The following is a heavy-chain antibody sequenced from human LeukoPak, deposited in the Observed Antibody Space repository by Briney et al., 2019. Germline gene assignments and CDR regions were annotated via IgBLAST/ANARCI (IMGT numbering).Heavy chain of an antibody. CDR2: VRYDGSNK. Sequence: GGSLRLSCAASGFTFSSYGMHWVRQAPGKGLEWVAVVRYDGSNKYYADSVKGRFTISRDNSKNTLYLQMNSLRAEDTAVYYCAKCSQYSSCWNTPNFDYWGQGTLVTVSS. J-gene: IGHJ4*02. CDR3: AKCSQYSSCWNTPNFDY. CDR1: GFTFSSYG. V-gene: IGHV3-30*02. D-gene: IGHD6-13*01.